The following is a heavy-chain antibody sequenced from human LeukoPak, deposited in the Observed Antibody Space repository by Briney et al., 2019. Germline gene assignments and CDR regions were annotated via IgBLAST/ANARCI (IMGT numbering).Heavy chain of an antibody. V-gene: IGHV3-23*01. D-gene: IGHD6-19*01. J-gene: IGHJ5*02. Sequence: PGGSLGLSCAASGFTFSSYAMSWVRQAPGKGLEWVSAISGSGGSTYYADSVKGRFTISRDNSKNTLYLQMNSLRAEDTAVYYCAKSSSGWYLHWFDPWGQGTLVTVSS. CDR3: AKSSSGWYLHWFDP. CDR2: ISGSGGST. CDR1: GFTFSSYA.